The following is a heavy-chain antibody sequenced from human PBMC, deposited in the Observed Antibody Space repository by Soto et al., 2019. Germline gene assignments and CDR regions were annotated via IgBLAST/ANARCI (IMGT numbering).Heavy chain of an antibody. CDR1: GFTFSSYW. V-gene: IGHV3-74*01. Sequence: GGSLRLSCAASGFTFSSYWMHWVRQAPGKGLVWVSRINSDGSSTSYADSVKGRFTISRDNAKNTLYLQMNSLRAEDTAVYYCANYGGNSYFDYWGQGTLVTVSS. CDR2: INSDGSST. J-gene: IGHJ4*02. CDR3: ANYGGNSYFDY. D-gene: IGHD4-17*01.